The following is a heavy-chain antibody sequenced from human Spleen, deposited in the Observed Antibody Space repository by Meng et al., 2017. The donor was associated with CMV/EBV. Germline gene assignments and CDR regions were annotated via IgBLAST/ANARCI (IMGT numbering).Heavy chain of an antibody. CDR1: GFTVSSNY. V-gene: IGHV3-53*01. CDR2: IYSGGST. CDR3: ARPQYYYGMDV. Sequence: GESLKISCAASGFTVSSNYMSWVRQAPGKGLEWVSVIYSGGSTYYADSVKGRFTISRDNSKNTVYLQMNSLRAEDTAVYYCARPQYYYGMDVWGQGTTVTVSS. J-gene: IGHJ6*02.